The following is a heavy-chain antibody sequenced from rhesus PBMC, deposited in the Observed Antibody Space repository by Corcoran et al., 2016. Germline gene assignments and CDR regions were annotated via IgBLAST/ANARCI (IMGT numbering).Heavy chain of an antibody. CDR2: IYGSCSST. CDR3: ARVARYSTLLDS. V-gene: IGHV4-169*01. Sequence: QLQLQESGPGLVKPSETLSVTCAVSGGSISSSYWNWIRQAPGKGLEWIGYIYGSCSSTNYNPSLKSLVTLSVDTSKNQRSLKLSSVTTADTAVYYCARVARYSTLLDSWGQGVVVTVSS. CDR1: GGSISSSY. J-gene: IGHJ6*01. D-gene: IGHD4-23*01.